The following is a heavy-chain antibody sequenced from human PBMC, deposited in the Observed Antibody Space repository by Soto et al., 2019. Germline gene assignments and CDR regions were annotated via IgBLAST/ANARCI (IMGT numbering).Heavy chain of an antibody. CDR2: MHPGDSDT. D-gene: IGHD6-6*01. CDR1: GYRFTRYW. CDR3: ARLLAEYGASVGP. V-gene: IGHV5-51*01. Sequence: GESLKISCKGSGYRFTRYWIGWVRQMPGKGLEWMGIMHPGDSDTRYRPSFQGQVTISAEKSLSAACLQLSSLEAADPAIYYCARLLAEYGASVGPWGQGALVTVSS. J-gene: IGHJ4*02.